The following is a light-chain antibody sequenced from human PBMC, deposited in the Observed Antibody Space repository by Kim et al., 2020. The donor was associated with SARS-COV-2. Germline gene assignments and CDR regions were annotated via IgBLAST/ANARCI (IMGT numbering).Light chain of an antibody. V-gene: IGKV3-20*01. CDR2: GAS. CDR3: QQNGSTPGIT. J-gene: IGKJ5*01. Sequence: PGNRATLSCTASQSVSVNSLAWYQQKPDQAPTLLIFGASSRAIGIPNRFTGSGSGTEFTLTISRLEPEDFAVYYCQQNGSTPGITFGQGTRLEIK. CDR1: QSVSVNS.